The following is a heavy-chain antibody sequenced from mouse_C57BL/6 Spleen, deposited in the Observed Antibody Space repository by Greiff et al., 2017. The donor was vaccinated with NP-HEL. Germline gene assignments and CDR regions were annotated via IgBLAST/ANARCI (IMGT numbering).Heavy chain of an antibody. V-gene: IGHV1-26*01. J-gene: IGHJ2*01. CDR3: ARPSDGYLDY. D-gene: IGHD2-3*01. Sequence: EVQLQQSGPELVKPGASVKISCKASGYTFTDYYMNWVKQSHGKSLEWIGDINPNNGGTSYNQKFKGKATLTVDKSSSTAYMELRSLTSEDSAVYYCARPSDGYLDYWGQGTTLTVSS. CDR2: INPNNGGT. CDR1: GYTFTDYY.